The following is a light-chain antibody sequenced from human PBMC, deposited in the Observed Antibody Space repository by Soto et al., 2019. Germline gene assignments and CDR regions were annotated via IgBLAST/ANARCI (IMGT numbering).Light chain of an antibody. CDR1: QSVSSSY. J-gene: IGKJ1*01. CDR3: QQYGSSLPWT. V-gene: IGKV3-20*01. Sequence: EIVLTQSPGTLSLSQGERATLSCRSSQSVSSSYLAWYQQKPGQAPRLLIYGASSRATGIPARFSGSGSGTDFTLTISRLEPEDFAVYYCQQYGSSLPWTFGQGTKVEIK. CDR2: GAS.